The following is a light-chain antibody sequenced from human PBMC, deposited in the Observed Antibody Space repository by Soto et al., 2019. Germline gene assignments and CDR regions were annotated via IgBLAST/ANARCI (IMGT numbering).Light chain of an antibody. CDR2: DAS. V-gene: IGKV3-11*01. CDR1: QSVSSY. J-gene: IGKJ5*01. Sequence: EIVFTQSPATLSLSPGERATLSCRASQSVSSYLAWYQQKPGQAARLLIYDASNRANGIPARFSGSGSGTDLTLTISSLEPEDFAVYYCQQRSNWPTITFGQGTRLEIK. CDR3: QQRSNWPTIT.